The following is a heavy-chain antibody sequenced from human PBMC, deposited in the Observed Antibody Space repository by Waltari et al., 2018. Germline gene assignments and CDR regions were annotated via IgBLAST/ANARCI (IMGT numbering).Heavy chain of an antibody. CDR1: GSTVTTEY. CDR3: ARGGGFNFILFED. V-gene: IGHV3-53*01. Sequence: VQLVESGGGLTQPGGSLRLSCALSGSTVTTEYLSWVRQAPGRGLEWVSVLYRGGNTYYADAVKGRFTMSRAPSENTVNLQMNSLRVDDTARYYCARGGGFNFILFEDWGQGTGVTVSS. J-gene: IGHJ4*02. CDR2: LYRGGNT. D-gene: IGHD2-21*01.